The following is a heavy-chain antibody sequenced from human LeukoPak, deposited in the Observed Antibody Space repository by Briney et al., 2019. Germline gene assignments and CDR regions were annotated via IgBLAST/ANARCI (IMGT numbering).Heavy chain of an antibody. CDR2: IYYSGST. V-gene: IGHV4-30-4*01. D-gene: IGHD3-3*01. CDR1: GGSISSYY. Sequence: SETLSLTCTVSGGSISSYYWSWIRQPPGKGLEWIGYIYYSGSTYYNPSLKSRVTISVDTSKNQFSLKLSSVTAADTAVYYCARIWSGYLDKWYYYGMDVWGQGTTVTVSS. J-gene: IGHJ6*02. CDR3: ARIWSGYLDKWYYYGMDV.